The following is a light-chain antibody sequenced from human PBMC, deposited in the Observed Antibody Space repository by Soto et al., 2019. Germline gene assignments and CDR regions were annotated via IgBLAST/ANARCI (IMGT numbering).Light chain of an antibody. V-gene: IGKV3-15*01. CDR2: RAS. Sequence: EIVMTQSPATLSVSPGERATLSCRASQSVSSNLAWYQHKPGQAPRLLIYRASTRATGVPARFSGSGSGTEFTLTISSLQSEDFAFYYCQQYHKWPLTFGGGTKAEIK. CDR3: QQYHKWPLT. CDR1: QSVSSN. J-gene: IGKJ4*01.